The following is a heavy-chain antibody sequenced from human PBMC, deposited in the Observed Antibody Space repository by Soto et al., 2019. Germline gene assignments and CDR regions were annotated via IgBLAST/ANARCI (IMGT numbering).Heavy chain of an antibody. D-gene: IGHD3-22*01. Sequence: KAGGSLRLSCAASGFTFSSYSMNWVRQAPGKGLEWVSSISSSSSYIYYADSVKGRFTISRDNAKNSLYLQMNSLRAEDTAVYYCARETYYDSSGFDYWGQGTLVTVSS. CDR2: ISSSSSYI. J-gene: IGHJ4*02. CDR3: ARETYYDSSGFDY. CDR1: GFTFSSYS. V-gene: IGHV3-21*01.